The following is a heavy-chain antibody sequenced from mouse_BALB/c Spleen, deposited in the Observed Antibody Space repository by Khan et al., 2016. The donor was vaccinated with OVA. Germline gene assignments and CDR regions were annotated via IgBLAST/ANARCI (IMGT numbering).Heavy chain of an antibody. Sequence: EVQLQESGPGLVKPSQSLSLTCTVTGYSITSGYGWNWIRQFPGNKLEWMGYISYSGSTNYNPSLKSRIPITRNTSKNQFFLQLNSVTTEDTATYYCARTARIKYWGQGTTLTVSS. J-gene: IGHJ2*01. CDR1: GYSITSGYG. V-gene: IGHV3-2*02. CDR2: ISYSGST. CDR3: ARTARIKY. D-gene: IGHD1-2*01.